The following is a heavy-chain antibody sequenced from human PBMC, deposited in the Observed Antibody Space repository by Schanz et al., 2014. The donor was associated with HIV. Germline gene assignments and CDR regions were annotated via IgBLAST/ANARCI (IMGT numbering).Heavy chain of an antibody. J-gene: IGHJ6*02. CDR2: ISYDGSNK. CDR1: GFTFSDYA. CDR3: ARRDYGDYYYYYGMDV. D-gene: IGHD4-17*01. Sequence: HVQLVESGGGVVQPGRSLRLSCAASGFTFSDYAMHWVRQAPGKGLEWVAFISYDGSNKYYADSVKGRFTISRDNSKNTLYLQMNSLRAEDTAVYYCARRDYGDYYYYYGMDVWGQGTTVTVSS. V-gene: IGHV3-30*03.